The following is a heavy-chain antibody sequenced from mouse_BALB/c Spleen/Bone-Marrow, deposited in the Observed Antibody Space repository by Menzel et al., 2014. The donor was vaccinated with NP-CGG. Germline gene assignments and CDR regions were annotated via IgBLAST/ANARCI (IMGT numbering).Heavy chain of an antibody. D-gene: IGHD1-3*01. V-gene: IGHV7-3*02. J-gene: IGHJ2*01. Sequence: EVQLVESGGGLVQPGGSPRLSCATSGFTFTDYYMNWVRQPPGKALEWLGFIRNKANGYTTEYSASVKGQFTISRDNSQSILYLQMNTLRAEDSATYYCARDEGSVFFDYWGQGTTLTVSS. CDR2: IRNKANGYTT. CDR3: ARDEGSVFFDY. CDR1: GFTFTDYY.